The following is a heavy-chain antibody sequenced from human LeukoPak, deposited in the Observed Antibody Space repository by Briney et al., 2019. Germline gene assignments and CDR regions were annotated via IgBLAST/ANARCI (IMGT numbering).Heavy chain of an antibody. J-gene: IGHJ4*02. D-gene: IGHD4-17*01. Sequence: GGSLRLSCAASGFTFSSYAMHWVRQAPGKGLEGVAVISYDGSNKYYADSVKGRFTISRDNSHNTLYLQMNSLRAEDTAVYYCARDPRGSRTTVSYFAYWGQATLVTVSS. CDR3: ARDPRGSRTTVSYFAY. CDR1: GFTFSSYA. V-gene: IGHV3-30*04. CDR2: ISYDGSNK.